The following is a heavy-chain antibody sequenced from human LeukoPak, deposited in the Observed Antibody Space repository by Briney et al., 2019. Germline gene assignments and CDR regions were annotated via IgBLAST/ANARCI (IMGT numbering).Heavy chain of an antibody. V-gene: IGHV1-2*02. J-gene: IGHJ4*02. CDR3: ARDGLRIAAAFDY. Sequence: ASVTVSFKASGYTFTDYYLYWVRQTPGQGLEWMGWIKHSTGGTKYVQKFEGRVTMTRDTSKSTAYMEVSGLRSDDTAVYYCARDGLRIAAAFDYWGQGTLVTVSS. D-gene: IGHD6-13*01. CDR2: IKHSTGGT. CDR1: GYTFTDYY.